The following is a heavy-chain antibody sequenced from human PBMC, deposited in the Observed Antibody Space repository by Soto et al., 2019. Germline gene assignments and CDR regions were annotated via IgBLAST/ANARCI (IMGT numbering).Heavy chain of an antibody. Sequence: PSETLSLTCTVSDDSITSGAYYWGLIRQPPGKGLEWIGTIQYRGSTYYNPSLKSRVTISLDTSKNQFSLKLSSVTAADTAVYYCARVKGGYCTNGVCYSATHVYDYWGQGTLVTVSS. CDR2: IQYRGST. D-gene: IGHD2-8*01. CDR3: ARVKGGYCTNGVCYSATHVYDY. J-gene: IGHJ4*02. CDR1: DDSITSGAYY. V-gene: IGHV4-39*01.